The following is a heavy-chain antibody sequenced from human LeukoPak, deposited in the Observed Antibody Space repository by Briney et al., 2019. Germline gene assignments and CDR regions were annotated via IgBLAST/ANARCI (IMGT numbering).Heavy chain of an antibody. CDR1: GFTFSSYS. CDR2: IRYDGSNK. V-gene: IGHV3-30*02. J-gene: IGHJ3*02. CDR3: AKAGYCSSTSCYKEHDAFDI. Sequence: GGSLRLSCAASGFTFSSYSMNWVRQAPGKGLEWVAFIRYDGSNKYYADSVKGRFTISRDNSKNTLYLQMNSLRAEDTAVYYCAKAGYCSSTSCYKEHDAFDIWGQGTMVTVSS. D-gene: IGHD2-2*02.